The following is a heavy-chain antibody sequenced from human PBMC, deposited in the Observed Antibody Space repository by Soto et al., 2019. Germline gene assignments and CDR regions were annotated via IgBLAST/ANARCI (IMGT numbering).Heavy chain of an antibody. D-gene: IGHD1-26*01. CDR1: GDSISSISYY. Sequence: PSDTLSLTCTVSGDSISSISYYWGWIRQPPGKGLEVIGSIHYSGRTTYNPSLKSRVTIYVDTSKNQLSLRLNSVTAADTAVYYCARQDTGSHINAFDXWGQGTLVTVS. CDR3: ARQDTGSHINAFDX. J-gene: IGHJ3*02. V-gene: IGHV4-39*01. CDR2: IHYSGRT.